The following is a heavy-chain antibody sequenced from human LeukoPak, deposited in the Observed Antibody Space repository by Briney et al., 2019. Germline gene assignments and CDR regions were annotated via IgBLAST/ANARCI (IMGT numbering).Heavy chain of an antibody. CDR3: TRIVTGWGSTFDI. CDR2: MNPNSGNT. CDR1: GYTFTSYD. J-gene: IGHJ3*02. Sequence: GASVKVSCKASGYTFTSYDINWVRQATGQGLEWMGWMNPNSGNTGYAQKFQGRVTMTRNASISTAYMELSSLRSEDTAVYYCTRIVTGWGSTFDIWGQGTMVTVSS. V-gene: IGHV1-8*01. D-gene: IGHD1-14*01.